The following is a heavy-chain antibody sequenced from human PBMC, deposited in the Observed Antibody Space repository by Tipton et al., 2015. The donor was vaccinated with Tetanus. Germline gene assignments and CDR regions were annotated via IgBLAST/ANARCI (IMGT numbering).Heavy chain of an antibody. CDR2: ITPFNNNT. CDR3: ATREDTALVIAESDAPDI. Sequence: QSGPEVKNTGSSVKISCKASGYTLTYRYLHWVRQAPGQALGWMGWITPFNNNTNYAQKFQDRVSFSSDRSMSTAYMEVSSLRSADTAMYYCATREDTALVIAESDAPDIWGQGTMVTVSS. D-gene: IGHD5-18*01. J-gene: IGHJ3*02. CDR1: GYTLTYRY. V-gene: IGHV1-45*02.